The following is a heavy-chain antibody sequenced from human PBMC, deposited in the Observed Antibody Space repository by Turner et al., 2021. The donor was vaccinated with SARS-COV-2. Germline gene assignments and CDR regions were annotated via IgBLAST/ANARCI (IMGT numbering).Heavy chain of an antibody. V-gene: IGHV4-39*01. CDR1: GGSISSSSYY. Sequence: QLQLQESGPGLVKPSETLSLTCTVSGGSISSSSYYWGWIRQPPGKGLEWIGSIYYSGSTYYNPSLKSRVTISVDTSKTQFSLKLSSVTAADTAVYYCARILNCGGDCYYFDYWGQGTLVTVSS. D-gene: IGHD2-21*02. J-gene: IGHJ4*02. CDR3: ARILNCGGDCYYFDY. CDR2: IYYSGST.